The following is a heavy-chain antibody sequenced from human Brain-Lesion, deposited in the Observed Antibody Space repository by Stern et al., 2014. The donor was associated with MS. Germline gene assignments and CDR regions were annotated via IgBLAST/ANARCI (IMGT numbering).Heavy chain of an antibody. D-gene: IGHD3-3*01. Sequence: QVTLKESGPALVTPTQTLTLTCTFSGFSLRTDGVGVGWVRQPPGQALESLALIYWDNDKRYSPSLKSRLTITKYTSRNQVVLTMTNMDPVDTATYYCAHRRPHYASWDNGDFDYWGQGALVTVSS. CDR2: IYWDNDK. CDR1: GFSLRTDGVG. CDR3: AHRRPHYASWDNGDFDY. J-gene: IGHJ4*02. V-gene: IGHV2-5*02.